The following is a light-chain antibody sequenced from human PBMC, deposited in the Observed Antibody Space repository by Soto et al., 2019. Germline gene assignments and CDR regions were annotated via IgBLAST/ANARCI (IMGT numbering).Light chain of an antibody. CDR3: QQYNLGT. CDR2: KAS. CDR1: QSISSW. J-gene: IGKJ1*01. Sequence: DIQMTQSPSTLSASVGDRVTITCRASQSISSWLAWYQQKPGKAPKLLIYKASSLESGVPSRFSGSGSGTEFTLTISSLQPDDFATYYCQQYNLGTFGQGTKVEIK. V-gene: IGKV1-5*03.